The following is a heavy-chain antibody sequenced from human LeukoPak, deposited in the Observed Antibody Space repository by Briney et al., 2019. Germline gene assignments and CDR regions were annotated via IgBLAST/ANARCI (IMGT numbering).Heavy chain of an antibody. V-gene: IGHV1-69*04. Sequence: ASVKVSCKASGGTFSSYAISWVRQAPGQGLEWMGRIIPILGIANYAQKFQGRVTITADKSTSTAYMELSSLRSEDTAVYYCARGALLEWLFHYYYYGMDVWGQGTTVTVSS. D-gene: IGHD3-3*01. CDR1: GGTFSSYA. J-gene: IGHJ6*02. CDR2: IIPILGIA. CDR3: ARGALLEWLFHYYYYGMDV.